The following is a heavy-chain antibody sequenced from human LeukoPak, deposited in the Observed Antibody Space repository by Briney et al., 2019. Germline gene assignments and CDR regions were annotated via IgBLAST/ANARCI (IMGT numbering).Heavy chain of an antibody. V-gene: IGHV4-59*12. CDR1: GGSISSYY. J-gene: IGHJ5*02. CDR3: ARENYDFWSGYYFSP. CDR2: IYYSGST. D-gene: IGHD3-3*01. Sequence: SETLSLTCTVSGGSISSYYWSWIRQPPGKGLEWIGYIYYSGSTNYNPSLKSRVTISVDTSKNRFSLKLSSVTAADTAVYYCARENYDFWSGYYFSPWGQGTLVTVSS.